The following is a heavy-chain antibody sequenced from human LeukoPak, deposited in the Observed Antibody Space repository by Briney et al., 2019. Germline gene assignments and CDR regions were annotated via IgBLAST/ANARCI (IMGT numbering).Heavy chain of an antibody. CDR2: SCSDGTYT. Sequence: SCSDGTYTEYADSVKGRFTISRDNAKDTLYLQVNSLRAEDTAVYYCAITVDCRATTDCYSYFHHWGQGTLVTVSS. V-gene: IGHV3-74*03. J-gene: IGHJ1*01. CDR3: AITVDCRATTDCYSYFHH. D-gene: IGHD2-21*02.